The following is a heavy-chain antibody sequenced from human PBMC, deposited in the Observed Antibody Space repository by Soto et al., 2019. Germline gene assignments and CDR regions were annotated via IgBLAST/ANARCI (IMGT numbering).Heavy chain of an antibody. CDR3: AKRASGSYFDY. V-gene: IGHV3-23*01. Sequence: EVQLLESGGGLVQPGGSLRLSCAASGFTFSSYAMNWVRQAPGKGLEWVSVISGSGDSTYYADSVKGRFTISRDNSKNALDLPMNSLRAEDTAVYYCAKRASGSYFDYWGQGTLVTVSS. CDR1: GFTFSSYA. J-gene: IGHJ4*02. D-gene: IGHD3-10*01. CDR2: ISGSGDST.